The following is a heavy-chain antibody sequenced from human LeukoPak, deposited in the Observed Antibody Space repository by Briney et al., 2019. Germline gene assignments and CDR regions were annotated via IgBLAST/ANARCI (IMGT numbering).Heavy chain of an antibody. CDR3: ARHHLDWSASY. V-gene: IGHV4-39*01. CDR1: GASITSSSNY. CDR2: IYYSGST. Sequence: SETLSLTCTVSGASITSSSNYWGWIRQPPGKGLEWIGSIYYSGSTYYNPSLKSRVTKSVHTSKNQFSLKLSSVTAADTAVYYCARHHLDWSASYWGQGTLVTVSS. D-gene: IGHD3-9*01. J-gene: IGHJ4*02.